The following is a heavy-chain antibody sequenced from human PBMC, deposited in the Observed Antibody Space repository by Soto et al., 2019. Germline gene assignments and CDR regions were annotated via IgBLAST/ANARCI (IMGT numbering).Heavy chain of an antibody. Sequence: QVQLVESGGGVVQPGRSLRLSCAASGFAFGSYGMHWVRQAPGKGLEWVALISYDGSSEYYADSVKGRFTISRDNSQNTLDLQMNSLRADDTAVYYCAKDGNVYTSGLYAPSLDYWGQGTLVTVSS. CDR2: ISYDGSSE. CDR1: GFAFGSYG. CDR3: AKDGNVYTSGLYAPSLDY. J-gene: IGHJ4*02. D-gene: IGHD6-19*01. V-gene: IGHV3-30*18.